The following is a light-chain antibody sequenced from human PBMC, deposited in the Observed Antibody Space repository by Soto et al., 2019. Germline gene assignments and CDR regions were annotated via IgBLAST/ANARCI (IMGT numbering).Light chain of an antibody. CDR1: QTISNW. V-gene: IGKV1-5*03. CDR2: KAS. Sequence: IKRTQSPSTLSASVGDRVTITGQASQTISNWLAWYQQKPGKAPKLLIYKASTLESGVPSRFSGSGSGTEFTLTISSLQPEDFATYYCQQYNSYSQTFDQGTKVDIK. J-gene: IGKJ1*01. CDR3: QQYNSYSQT.